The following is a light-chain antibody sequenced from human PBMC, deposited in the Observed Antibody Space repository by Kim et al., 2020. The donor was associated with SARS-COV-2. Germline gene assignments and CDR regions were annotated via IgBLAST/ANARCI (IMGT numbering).Light chain of an antibody. V-gene: IGLV2-18*02. Sequence: QSALTQPPSVSGSPGQSVAISCTGTSSDVGNYNRVSWYHQPPGTATRLIIYEVKNRPSGVPDRFSGSKSGNTASLTISGLQAEDEGDYYCSSNTHTRVFGGGTQLTVL. CDR1: SSDVGNYNR. CDR2: EVK. J-gene: IGLJ3*02. CDR3: SSNTHTRV.